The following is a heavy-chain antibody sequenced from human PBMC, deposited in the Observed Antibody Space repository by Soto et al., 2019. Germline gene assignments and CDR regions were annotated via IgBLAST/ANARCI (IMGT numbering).Heavy chain of an antibody. CDR2: MNPNSGNT. Sequence: QVQLVQSGAEVKKPGASVKVSCKASGYTFTSYDINWVRQATGQGLEWMGWMNPNSGNTGYAQKFQGRVTMTRNTSISTAYMELSSLRSEDTAVYYCARVGRVTIRFLEWPLSYWGQGTLVTVSS. CDR3: ARVGRVTIRFLEWPLSY. V-gene: IGHV1-8*01. J-gene: IGHJ4*02. CDR1: GYTFTSYD. D-gene: IGHD3-3*01.